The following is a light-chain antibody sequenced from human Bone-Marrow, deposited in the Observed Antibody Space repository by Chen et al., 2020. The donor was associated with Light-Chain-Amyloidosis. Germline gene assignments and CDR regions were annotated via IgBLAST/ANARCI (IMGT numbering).Light chain of an antibody. J-gene: IGLJ3*02. Sequence: QSVLTQPPSVSAAPGQKVTISCSGNGSNIGNNYVSWYQQLPGTAPKLLIYDNDKRPSGIPDRFSGSKYGTSATLGITGLQTGDEGDYYCGTWDSSLSGGVFGGGTKLTVL. CDR1: GSNIGNNY. V-gene: IGLV1-51*01. CDR2: DND. CDR3: GTWDSSLSGGV.